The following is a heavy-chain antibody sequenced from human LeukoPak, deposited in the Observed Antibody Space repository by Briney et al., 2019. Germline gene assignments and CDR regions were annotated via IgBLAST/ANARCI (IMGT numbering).Heavy chain of an antibody. Sequence: SETLFLTCTVSGGSISSSYWNWIRQPAGKGLEWIGRIYTSGSSHYNPSLKSRVTMSVDTSKNQFSLKLSSVTAADTAVYYCARWTPAAVRAFDIWGQGTMVTVSS. CDR1: GGSISSSY. CDR2: IYTSGSS. CDR3: ARWTPAAVRAFDI. D-gene: IGHD6-13*01. J-gene: IGHJ3*02. V-gene: IGHV4-4*07.